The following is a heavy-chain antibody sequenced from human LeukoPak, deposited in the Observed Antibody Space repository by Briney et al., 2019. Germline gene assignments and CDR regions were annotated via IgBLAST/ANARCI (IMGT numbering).Heavy chain of an antibody. CDR2: IYYSGST. Sequence: SETLSLTCTVSGGSISSYYWSWLRQPPGKGLEWFGYIYYSGSTNYNPSLKSRVTISVDTSKNQFSLKLSSVTAADTAVYYCARQGTAMVLDYWGQGTLVTVSS. J-gene: IGHJ4*02. V-gene: IGHV4-59*08. D-gene: IGHD5-18*01. CDR3: ARQGTAMVLDY. CDR1: GGSISSYY.